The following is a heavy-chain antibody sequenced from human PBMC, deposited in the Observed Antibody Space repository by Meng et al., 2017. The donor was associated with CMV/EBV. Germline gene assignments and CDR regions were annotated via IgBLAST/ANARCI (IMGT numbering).Heavy chain of an antibody. J-gene: IGHJ6*02. D-gene: IGHD2-2*02. CDR1: GFTVSSHY. V-gene: IGHV3-66*02. CDR3: KIVVVPAAIRGTYGMDV. Sequence: GESLKISCAASGFTVSSHYMSWVRQAPGKGLEWVSVIYSGGSTYYADSVKGRFTISRDNSKNTLYLQMNSLRAEDTAVYYCKIVVVPAAIRGTYGMDVWGQGTTVTVSS. CDR2: IYSGGST.